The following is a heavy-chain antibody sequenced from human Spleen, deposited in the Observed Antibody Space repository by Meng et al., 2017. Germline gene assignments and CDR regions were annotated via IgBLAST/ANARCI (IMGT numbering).Heavy chain of an antibody. D-gene: IGHD6-19*01. Sequence: QGQLQGSGPGLVNASGTLSLTCVVSGGSISSIDWWSWVRQPPGKGLEWIGEIYHGGDTNYNPSLKSRVTIAIDRSKNQFSLKLSSVTAADTAVYYCASWIYSCGWQWGQGTLVTVSS. CDR2: IYHGGDT. CDR1: GGSISSIDW. J-gene: IGHJ4*02. V-gene: IGHV4/OR15-8*02. CDR3: ASWIYSCGWQ.